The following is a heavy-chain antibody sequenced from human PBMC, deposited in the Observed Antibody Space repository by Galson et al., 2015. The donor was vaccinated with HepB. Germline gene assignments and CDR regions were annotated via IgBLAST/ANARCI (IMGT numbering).Heavy chain of an antibody. CDR3: ASGGFVAVVTAKLKNWFDP. Sequence: SVKVSCKASGYTFSTFSIGWVRQAPGEGLEWVGWISAYDGSTNYAQKFKGRVTITTETSTTTAYMQLRSLRSDDTAVYYCASGGFVAVVTAKLKNWFDPWGQGSLVTVSS. CDR1: GYTFSTFS. J-gene: IGHJ5*02. D-gene: IGHD2-15*01. V-gene: IGHV1-18*01. CDR2: ISAYDGST.